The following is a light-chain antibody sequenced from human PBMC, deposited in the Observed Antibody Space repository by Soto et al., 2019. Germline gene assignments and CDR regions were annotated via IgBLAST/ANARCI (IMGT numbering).Light chain of an antibody. V-gene: IGLV2-14*01. CDR3: SSYTSSSPYV. J-gene: IGLJ1*01. Sequence: QCLLTQPSSLSGSPGPSITISCTGTISDVGGYNYVSWYQQHPGKAPKLMIYEVSNRPSGVSNRFSGSKSGNTASLTISGLQAEDEADYYCSSYTSSSPYVFGTGTKVTVL. CDR2: EVS. CDR1: ISDVGGYNY.